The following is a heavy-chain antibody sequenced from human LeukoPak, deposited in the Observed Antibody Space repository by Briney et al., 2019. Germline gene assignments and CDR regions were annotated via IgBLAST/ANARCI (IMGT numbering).Heavy chain of an antibody. CDR3: ARGLVFTGEPSHFIDY. CDR2: ISSSSSTI. V-gene: IGHV3-48*01. CDR1: GFTFSSYS. J-gene: IGHJ4*02. D-gene: IGHD3-9*01. Sequence: GGSLRLSCAASGFTFSSYSMNWVRQAPGKGLEWVSYISSSSSTIYYADSVKGRFTISRDNAKNSLYLQMNSLRAEDTAVYYCARGLVFTGEPSHFIDYWGQGTLVTVSS.